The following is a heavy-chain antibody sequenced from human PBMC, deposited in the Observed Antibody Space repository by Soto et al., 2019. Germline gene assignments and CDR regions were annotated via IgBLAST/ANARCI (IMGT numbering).Heavy chain of an antibody. J-gene: IGHJ6*02. Sequence: QVQLVESGGGVVQPGRSLRLSCAASGFTFSSYGVQWVRQAPGKGLEWVALISHDGSNKYYGDSVKGRFTIYRDNFKNTVYLQMNSLRAEDTAVYYCAKERNGQLWLEDYGMDVWGQGTTVTVSS. CDR2: ISHDGSNK. V-gene: IGHV3-30*18. CDR3: AKERNGQLWLEDYGMDV. D-gene: IGHD5-18*01. CDR1: GFTFSSYG.